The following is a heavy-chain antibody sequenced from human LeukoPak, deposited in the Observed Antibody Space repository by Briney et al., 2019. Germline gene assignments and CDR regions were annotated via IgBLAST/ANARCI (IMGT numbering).Heavy chain of an antibody. D-gene: IGHD3-3*01. CDR2: ISGSSYYI. CDR1: GFTFDDYA. CDR3: ARGSRFGVVGRDAFDI. Sequence: GGSLRLSCAASGFTFDDYAMHWVRQAPGKGLEWVSSISGSSYYIYYADSVKGRFTISRDNAKNSLYLQVNSLRAEGTAVYYCARGSRFGVVGRDAFDIWGQGTVVTVSS. V-gene: IGHV3-21*01. J-gene: IGHJ3*02.